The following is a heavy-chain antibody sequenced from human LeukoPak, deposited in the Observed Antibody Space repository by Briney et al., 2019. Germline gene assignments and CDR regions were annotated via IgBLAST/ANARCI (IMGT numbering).Heavy chain of an antibody. CDR2: INPNNGDT. CDR3: VSESGWYRYGEAY. CDR1: VYTFTAYY. J-gene: IGHJ4*02. V-gene: IGHV1-2*02. D-gene: IGHD6-19*01. Sequence: ASVKVSCKSSVYTFTAYYIHWVRQAPGQGLECLGWINPNNGDTIYGQKFQGRVNIKRDTSISADYMELSRLTSDYTAVYYSVSESGWYRYGEAYWGQGTLVTVSA.